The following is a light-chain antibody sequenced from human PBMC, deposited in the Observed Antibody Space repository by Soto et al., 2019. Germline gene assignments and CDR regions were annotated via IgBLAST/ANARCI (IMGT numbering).Light chain of an antibody. CDR3: CSYAGSYTWV. CDR1: SSDVGGYNY. CDR2: DVS. V-gene: IGLV2-11*01. J-gene: IGLJ3*02. Sequence: QAVVTQPRSVSGSPGQSVTISCTGTSSDVGGYNYVSWYQQHPGKAPKLMIYDVSKRPSGVPDRFSGSKSGHTASLTISGLQAEDEADYYCCSYAGSYTWVFGGGTKLTVL.